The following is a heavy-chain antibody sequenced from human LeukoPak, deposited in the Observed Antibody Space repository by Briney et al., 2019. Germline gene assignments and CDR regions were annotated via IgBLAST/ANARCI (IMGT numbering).Heavy chain of an antibody. Sequence: SETLSFTCAASGVSLRSNELYTWVRQPPAEGLPWSGESHHSGGTNYNVSLKSRVTISLDKSKNQLPLDLSSMTAADTGVYYFATRWVLTGESYWGQGFLVTASS. V-gene: IGHV4-4*02. CDR2: SHHSGGT. CDR1: GVSLRSNEL. D-gene: IGHD7-27*01. CDR3: ATRWVLTGESY. J-gene: IGHJ4*02.